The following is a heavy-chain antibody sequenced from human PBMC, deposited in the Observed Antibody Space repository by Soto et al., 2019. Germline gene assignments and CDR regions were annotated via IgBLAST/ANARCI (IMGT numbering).Heavy chain of an antibody. Sequence: AGGSLRLSCAASGFTFRNYGMNWVRQAPGKGPEWVSYIGIGSSTKYYADSVKGRFAISRDNAKNSLYLQMNSLRAEDTAVYYCARDQLYYNDISGRPLNAFDVWGQGTMVTVSS. J-gene: IGHJ3*01. CDR2: IGIGSSTK. V-gene: IGHV3-48*01. D-gene: IGHD3-22*01. CDR1: GFTFRNYG. CDR3: ARDQLYYNDISGRPLNAFDV.